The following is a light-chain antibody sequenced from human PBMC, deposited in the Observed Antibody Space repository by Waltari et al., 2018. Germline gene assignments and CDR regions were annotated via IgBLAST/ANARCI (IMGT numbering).Light chain of an antibody. V-gene: IGKV1-17*01. CDR2: ETS. J-gene: IGKJ1*01. CDR3: LQYNSHPWT. Sequence: DIQMIQSTSSLSASEGDTVSITCRASQGFSTYLNWYQQKPGKPPKRLIYETSNLESGVPSRFSGSGSGTDFTLTISSLQPEDFATYYCLQYNSHPWTFGQGTKLEIK. CDR1: QGFSTY.